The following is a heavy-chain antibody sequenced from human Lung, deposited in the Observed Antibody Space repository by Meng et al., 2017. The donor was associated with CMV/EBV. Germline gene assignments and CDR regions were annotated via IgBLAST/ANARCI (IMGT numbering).Heavy chain of an antibody. Sequence: SCAASGFTFSTYAMSCVRQRAGKGLEWVSSIGAPADTHYPDSVKGRFTISREDAKNSLYLQLNSLRAEDTAVYYCARGVRSNSMIVESYYFDSWXPGKLV. J-gene: IGHJ4*02. CDR3: ARGVRSNSMIVESYYFDS. CDR2: IGAPADT. V-gene: IGHV3-13*01. D-gene: IGHD3-22*01. CDR1: GFTFSTYA.